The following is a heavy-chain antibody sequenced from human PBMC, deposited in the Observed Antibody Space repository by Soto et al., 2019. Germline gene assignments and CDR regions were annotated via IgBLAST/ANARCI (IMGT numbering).Heavy chain of an antibody. CDR2: IIPIFGTA. CDR3: AREGAYSSSLRRVTFDP. CDR1: GGTFSSYA. Sequence: SVQVSCTSSGGTFSSYAIICVRQAPGQGFEWMGGIIPIFGTANYAQKFQGRVTITADESTSTAYMELSSLRSEDTAVYYCAREGAYSSSLRRVTFDPWGQGTLVTSPQ. V-gene: IGHV1-69*01. D-gene: IGHD6-6*01. J-gene: IGHJ5*02.